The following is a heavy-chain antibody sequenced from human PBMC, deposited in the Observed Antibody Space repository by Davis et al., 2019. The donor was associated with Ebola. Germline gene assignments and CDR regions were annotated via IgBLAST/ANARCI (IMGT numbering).Heavy chain of an antibody. CDR1: GDSVSSGG. Sequence: HSQTPSLTCAISGDSVSSGGWNWIRQSPSRGLEWLGRTYYSSKWYNDYAVSVKSRMTINPDTSKNQFSLKLNSVTPEDTAVYYCGRGWLRTGIDYWGQGTLVTVSS. J-gene: IGHJ4*02. CDR2: TYYSSKWYN. V-gene: IGHV6-1*01. D-gene: IGHD5-12*01. CDR3: GRGWLRTGIDY.